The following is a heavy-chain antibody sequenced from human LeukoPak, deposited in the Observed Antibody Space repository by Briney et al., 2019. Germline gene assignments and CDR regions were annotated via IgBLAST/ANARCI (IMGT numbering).Heavy chain of an antibody. J-gene: IGHJ4*02. D-gene: IGHD4-17*01. CDR2: IKGDEGDR. Sequence: GGSLRLSCEASGFTFSDYWMIWVRQAPGKGLEWVADIKGDEGDRFYVDSVRGRFSISRDNAKNSLYLHMNSLRVEDTALYYCARLYVDPMTTTSYYFDSWGQGTLVTVSS. CDR3: ARLYVDPMTTTSYYFDS. V-gene: IGHV3-7*01. CDR1: GFTFSDYW.